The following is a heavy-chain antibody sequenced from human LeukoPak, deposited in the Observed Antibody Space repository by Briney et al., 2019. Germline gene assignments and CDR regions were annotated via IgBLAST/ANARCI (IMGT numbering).Heavy chain of an antibody. CDR3: ARKLLEEQWLAFYYYMDV. J-gene: IGHJ6*03. Sequence: SETLSLTCTVSGGSISSSSYYWGWIRQPPVNGLEWIGITYYSGSTYYNPSLKSRVSISVDTSKNQFSLKLSSVTAADTAVYYCARKLLEEQWLAFYYYMDVWGKGTTVTVSS. CDR1: GGSISSSSYY. V-gene: IGHV4-39*01. CDR2: TYYSGST. D-gene: IGHD6-19*01.